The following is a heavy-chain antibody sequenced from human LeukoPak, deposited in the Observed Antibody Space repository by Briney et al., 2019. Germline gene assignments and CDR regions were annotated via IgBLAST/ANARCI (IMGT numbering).Heavy chain of an antibody. D-gene: IGHD3-3*01. CDR3: ARSSFWSGYYGYNWFDP. V-gene: IGHV4-59*01. CDR1: GGSISSYY. CDR2: IYYSGST. J-gene: IGHJ5*02. Sequence: SETLSLTCTVSGGSISSYYWSWIRQPPGKGLEWIGYIYYSGSTNYNPSLKSRVTISVDTSKNQFSLKLSSVTAADTAGYYCARSSFWSGYYGYNWFDPWGQGTLVTVSS.